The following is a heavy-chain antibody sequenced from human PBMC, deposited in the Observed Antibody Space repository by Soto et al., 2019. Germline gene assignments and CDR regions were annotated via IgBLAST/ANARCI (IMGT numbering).Heavy chain of an antibody. D-gene: IGHD3-10*01. V-gene: IGHV4-59*08. J-gene: IGHJ6*02. CDR3: ARHSEKTGEFDYYYGMDV. CDR2: IYYSGNT. CDR1: GGSMSPYY. Sequence: QVQVKESGPGLVKPSETLSLTCSVFGGSMSPYYWSWIRQSPGKGLEWIANIYYSGNTNYNPSLESRVTISIDTSKNQFSLKLNSLTAADTAVYYCARHSEKTGEFDYYYGMDVWGQGNTVTVSS.